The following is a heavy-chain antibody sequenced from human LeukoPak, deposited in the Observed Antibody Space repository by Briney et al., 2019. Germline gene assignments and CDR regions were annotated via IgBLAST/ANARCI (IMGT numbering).Heavy chain of an antibody. J-gene: IGHJ4*02. CDR3: ARVPTYQQLVDY. Sequence: SETLSLTCTVSGGSISSGGYYWIWIRQHPGKGLEWIGYIYYSGSTYYNPSLMSRVTISVDTSKNQFSLKLSSVTAADTAVYYCARVPTYQQLVDYWGQGTLVTVSS. CDR2: IYYSGST. CDR1: GGSISSGGYY. D-gene: IGHD6-13*01. V-gene: IGHV4-31*03.